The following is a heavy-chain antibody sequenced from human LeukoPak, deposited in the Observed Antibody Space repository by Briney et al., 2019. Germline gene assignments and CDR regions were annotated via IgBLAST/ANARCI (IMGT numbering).Heavy chain of an antibody. D-gene: IGHD2-15*01. J-gene: IGHJ6*03. V-gene: IGHV4-4*07. CDR3: AREHCSGGSCYSIYYYYYMDV. CDR2: IYTSGST. CDR1: GGSISSYH. Sequence: SETLSLTCTVSGGSISSYHWSWIRQPAGKGLEWIGRIYTSGSTNYNPSLKSRVTISVDTSKNQFSLKLSSVTAADTAVYYCAREHCSGGSCYSIYYYYYMDVWGKGTTVTVSS.